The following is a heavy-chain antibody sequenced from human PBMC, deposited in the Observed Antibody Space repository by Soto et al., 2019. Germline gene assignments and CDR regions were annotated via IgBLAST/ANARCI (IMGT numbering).Heavy chain of an antibody. Sequence: SQTLSLTCDISGDSVSSNSAAWNWIRQSPSRGLEWLGRTYYRSKWYNDYAVSVRGRITINPDTSKNQFSLQLKSVTPDDTAVYYCARGGGTILAPLPWGPGTLVTVSS. CDR3: ARGGGTILAPLP. J-gene: IGHJ5*02. CDR2: TYYRSKWYN. CDR1: GDSVSSNSAA. V-gene: IGHV6-1*01. D-gene: IGHD1-1*01.